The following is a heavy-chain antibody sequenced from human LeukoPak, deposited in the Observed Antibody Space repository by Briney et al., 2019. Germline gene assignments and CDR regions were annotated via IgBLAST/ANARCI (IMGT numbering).Heavy chain of an antibody. J-gene: IGHJ4*02. CDR3: AREMVYLDY. Sequence: PGRSLRLSCAASGFTFSSYGMHWVRQAPGKGLEWVAVIWYDGSNKYYADSVKGRSTISRDNSKNTLYLQMNSLRAEDTAVYYCAREMVYLDYWGQGTLVTVSS. D-gene: IGHD2-8*01. CDR2: IWYDGSNK. V-gene: IGHV3-33*01. CDR1: GFTFSSYG.